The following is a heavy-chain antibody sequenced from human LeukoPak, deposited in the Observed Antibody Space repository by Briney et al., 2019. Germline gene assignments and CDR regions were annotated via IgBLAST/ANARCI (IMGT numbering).Heavy chain of an antibody. V-gene: IGHV4-34*01. CDR1: GGSFSGYY. Sequence: SETLSLTCAVYGGSFSGYYWSWIRQPPGKGLEWIGEINHSGSTNYNPSLKSRVTISVDTSKNQFSLKLSSVTAADTAVYYCASGQGDYGDYAWGLGTLVTVSS. D-gene: IGHD4-17*01. CDR3: ASGQGDYGDYA. J-gene: IGHJ5*02. CDR2: INHSGST.